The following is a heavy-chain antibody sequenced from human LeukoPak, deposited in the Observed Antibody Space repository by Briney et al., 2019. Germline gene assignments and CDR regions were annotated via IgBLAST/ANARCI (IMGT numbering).Heavy chain of an antibody. V-gene: IGHV4-38-2*02. J-gene: IGHJ3*02. CDR1: GYSISSGYY. Sequence: SETLSLTCTVSGYSISSGYYWGWIRQPPGKGLEWIGSIYHSGSTYYNPSLESRVTISVDTSKNQFSLKLSSVTAADTAVYYCARDCSSTSCYTGWAFDIWGQGTMVTVSS. CDR3: ARDCSSTSCYTGWAFDI. D-gene: IGHD2-2*02. CDR2: IYHSGST.